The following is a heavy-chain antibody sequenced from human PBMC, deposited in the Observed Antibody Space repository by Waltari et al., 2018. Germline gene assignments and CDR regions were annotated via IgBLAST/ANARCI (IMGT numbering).Heavy chain of an antibody. CDR3: ARGVSITETPWFAY. V-gene: IGHV3-21*02. CDR1: GFTFRTYS. CDR2: ISSSSGNS. J-gene: IGHJ4*02. D-gene: IGHD5-12*01. Sequence: EVQLVESGGGQVKPGGSLRLSCATSGFTFRTYSLNWVRQAPGKGLGWVSSISSSSGNSYYADSVKGRFTISRDNAKNSMYMQLNSLRVEDTAIYYCARGVSITETPWFAYWGQGTLVTVSS.